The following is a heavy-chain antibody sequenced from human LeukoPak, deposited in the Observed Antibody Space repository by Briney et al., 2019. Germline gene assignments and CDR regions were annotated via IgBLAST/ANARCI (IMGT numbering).Heavy chain of an antibody. V-gene: IGHV3-30*18. CDR1: GFTFSSYG. CDR3: AKDREHCSGGTCNAMDV. J-gene: IGHJ6*02. CDR2: ISYDGNDK. Sequence: GGSLRLSCAASGFTFSSYGMHWVRQAPGKGLEWVLDISYDGNDKYYADTVKGRFTISRDNSKNTLYLQINGLRAEDTAVYYCAKDREHCSGGTCNAMDVWGQGTTVTVSS. D-gene: IGHD2-15*01.